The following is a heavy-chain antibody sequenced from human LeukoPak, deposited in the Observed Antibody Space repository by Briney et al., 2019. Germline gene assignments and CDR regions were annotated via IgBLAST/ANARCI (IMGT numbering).Heavy chain of an antibody. CDR3: ARDLAAAGPHFDY. J-gene: IGHJ4*02. D-gene: IGHD6-13*01. Sequence: GGSLRLSCAASGFTFSDFWMTWVRQTPGKGLEWVANIRQDGSEKYYVDSVKGRFTISRDNAKNSLYLQMNSLRAEDTAVYYCARDLAAAGPHFDYWGQGTPVTVSS. V-gene: IGHV3-7*01. CDR2: IRQDGSEK. CDR1: GFTFSDFW.